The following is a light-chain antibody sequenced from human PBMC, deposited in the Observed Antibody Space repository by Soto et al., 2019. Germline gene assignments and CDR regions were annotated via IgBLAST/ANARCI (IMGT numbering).Light chain of an antibody. CDR1: SSNIGTNT. Sequence: QSALTQPPSASGTPGQRVTISCSGSSSNIGTNTVNWYLQLPGTAPKLLMYNNNQRPSGVPERFSGSKSGTSAFLAIGGLQSEDEADYYCAAWDDSLDGFYVFGSGTKVTVL. CDR3: AAWDDSLDGFYV. CDR2: NNN. J-gene: IGLJ1*01. V-gene: IGLV1-44*01.